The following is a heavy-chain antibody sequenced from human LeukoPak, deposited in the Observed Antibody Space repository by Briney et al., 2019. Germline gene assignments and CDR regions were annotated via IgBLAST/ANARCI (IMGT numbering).Heavy chain of an antibody. V-gene: IGHV3-74*01. CDR2: INSDESIT. Sequence: GGSLRLSCAASGFTFSSSWMYWVRQAPGKGLVWVSRINSDESITTYADSVKGRFTISRDNAKNTLYLQINSLRAEDTAVYYCARGLVPGFLDYWGQGTPVTVS. J-gene: IGHJ4*02. CDR3: ARGLVPGFLDY. D-gene: IGHD4-11*01. CDR1: GFTFSSSW.